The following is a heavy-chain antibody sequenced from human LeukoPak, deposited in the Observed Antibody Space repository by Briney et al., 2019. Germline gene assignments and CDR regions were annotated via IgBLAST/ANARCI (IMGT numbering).Heavy chain of an antibody. CDR1: GGTFSSYA. CDR3: ARGPREDYYGSGSKFDY. J-gene: IGHJ4*02. Sequence: ASVKVSCKASGGTFSSYAISWVRQAPGQGLEWMGGIIPIFGTANYAQKFQGRVTITADESTSTAYMELSSLRSEDTAVYYCARGPREDYYGSGSKFDYWGQGTLVTVSS. CDR2: IIPIFGTA. V-gene: IGHV1-69*13. D-gene: IGHD3-10*01.